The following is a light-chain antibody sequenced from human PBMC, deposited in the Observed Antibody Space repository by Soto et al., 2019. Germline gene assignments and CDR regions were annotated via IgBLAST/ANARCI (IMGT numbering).Light chain of an antibody. V-gene: IGKV3-11*01. J-gene: IGKJ4*01. CDR2: EAS. CDR3: QRRKDWTQLT. Sequence: VLTQSPVTLSLSLGERATLSCRASQNVDIYVAWYQQKPGQAPRLLIYEASNRATGIPARFSGSGSGTDFTLTISSREPEAVAVDYCQRRKDWTQLTFGRGTKVEIK. CDR1: QNVDIY.